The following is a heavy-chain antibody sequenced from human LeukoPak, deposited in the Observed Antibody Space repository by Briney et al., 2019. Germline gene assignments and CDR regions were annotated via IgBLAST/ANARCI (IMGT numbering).Heavy chain of an antibody. Sequence: SETLSLTCTVSGGSISSYYWGWIRQPPGKGLEWIGNIYYSGSTYYNPSLKSRVTISVDTSKNQFSLKLSSVTAADTAVYYCARDGRAYCGGDCLVDYWGQGTLVTVSS. D-gene: IGHD2-21*02. CDR2: IYYSGST. CDR3: ARDGRAYCGGDCLVDY. V-gene: IGHV4-59*12. J-gene: IGHJ4*02. CDR1: GGSISSYY.